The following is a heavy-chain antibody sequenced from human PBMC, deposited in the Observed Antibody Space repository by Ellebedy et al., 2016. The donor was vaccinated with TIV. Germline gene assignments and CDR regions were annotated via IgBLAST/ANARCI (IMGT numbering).Heavy chain of an antibody. D-gene: IGHD4-17*01. J-gene: IGHJ5*02. Sequence: PGGSLRLSCAATGFSFRSYWMSWVRQAPGKGLEWVANIYQDGSVQYYLDSLKGRFTISRDNAINSLFLQMNSLRAGDTAVYYCARRGSYGDYAVQVNSWFDRWGRGTLVTVSS. CDR3: ARRGSYGDYAVQVNSWFDR. CDR1: GFSFRSYW. V-gene: IGHV3-7*01. CDR2: IYQDGSVQ.